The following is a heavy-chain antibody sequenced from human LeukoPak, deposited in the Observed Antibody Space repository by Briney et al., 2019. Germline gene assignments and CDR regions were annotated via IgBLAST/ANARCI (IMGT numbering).Heavy chain of an antibody. J-gene: IGHJ4*02. CDR3: ARAGLGEFDY. Sequence: GGSLRLSCAASGFTFSSYEMNWVRQAPGKGVEWVSYISSSGSTIYYADSVKGRFTISRDNAKNSLYLQMNSLRAEDTAVYYCARAGLGEFDYWGQGTLVTVSS. CDR2: ISSSGSTI. V-gene: IGHV3-48*03. D-gene: IGHD3-10*01. CDR1: GFTFSSYE.